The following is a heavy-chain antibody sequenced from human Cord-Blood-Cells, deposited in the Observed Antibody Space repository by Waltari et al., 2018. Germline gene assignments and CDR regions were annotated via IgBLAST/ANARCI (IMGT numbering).Heavy chain of an antibody. CDR1: GGTFSSYA. V-gene: IGHV1-69*09. J-gene: IGHJ3*02. D-gene: IGHD1-26*01. CDR3: ASSYSGSLNAFDI. CDR2: IIPILGIA. Sequence: QVQLVQSGAEVKKPGSSVKVSCKASGGTFSSYAISWVRQAPGQGLEWMGRIIPILGIANYAQKFQGRVTITADKSTSTAYMELSSLRSEDTAVYYCASSYSGSLNAFDIWGQGTMVTVSS.